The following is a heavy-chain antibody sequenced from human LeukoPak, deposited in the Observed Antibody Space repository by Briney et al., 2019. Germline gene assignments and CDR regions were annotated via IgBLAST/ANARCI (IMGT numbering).Heavy chain of an antibody. Sequence: GGSLRLSCAASGFTFSNCWMHWVRQAPGKGPVWVSRIKSDGSSTRFADSVQGRFTISRDNGKNTVYLQMNSLRAEDTAVYYCARGGDTSNWYPGYFDYWGQGALVTVSS. V-gene: IGHV3-74*01. D-gene: IGHD6-13*01. CDR3: ARGGDTSNWYPGYFDY. CDR2: IKSDGSST. CDR1: GFTFSNCW. J-gene: IGHJ4*02.